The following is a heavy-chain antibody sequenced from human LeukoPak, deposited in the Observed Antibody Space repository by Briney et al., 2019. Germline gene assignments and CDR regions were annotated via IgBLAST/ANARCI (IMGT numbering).Heavy chain of an antibody. CDR1: GGSISSYY. Sequence: PSETLSLTCTVSGGSISSYYWSWTRQPPGKGLEWIGYIYYSGSTNYNPSLKSRVTISVDTSKNQFSLKLSSVTAADTAVYYCARWSGSYQYFDYWGQGTLVTVSS. D-gene: IGHD1-26*01. V-gene: IGHV4-59*08. CDR2: IYYSGST. CDR3: ARWSGSYQYFDY. J-gene: IGHJ4*02.